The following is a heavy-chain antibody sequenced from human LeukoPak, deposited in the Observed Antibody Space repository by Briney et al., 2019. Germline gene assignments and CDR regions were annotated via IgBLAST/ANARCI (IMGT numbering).Heavy chain of an antibody. CDR3: ARGYISTDYYYYMDV. D-gene: IGHD2-2*02. Sequence: ASVKVSCKASGYTFTSYGISWVRQAPGQGLEWMGWISAYNGNTNYAQKLQGRVTMTRNTSISTAYMELSSLRSEDTAVYYCARGYISTDYYYYMDVWGKGTTVTVSS. J-gene: IGHJ6*03. CDR2: ISAYNGNT. V-gene: IGHV1-18*01. CDR1: GYTFTSYG.